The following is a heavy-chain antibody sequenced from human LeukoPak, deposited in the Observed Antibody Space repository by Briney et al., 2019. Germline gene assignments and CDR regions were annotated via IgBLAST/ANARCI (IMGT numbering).Heavy chain of an antibody. CDR2: ISHSGST. CDR3: ANLRSHCTNGVCQYYFDY. CDR1: GGSFSGYY. J-gene: IGHJ4*02. D-gene: IGHD2-8*01. Sequence: SETLSLTCAVYGGSFSGYYWSWIRQPPGKGLEWIGEISHSGSTNYNPSLKSRVTISVDTPKNQFSLKLSSVTAADTAVYYCANLRSHCTNGVCQYYFDYWGQGTLVTVSS. V-gene: IGHV4-34*01.